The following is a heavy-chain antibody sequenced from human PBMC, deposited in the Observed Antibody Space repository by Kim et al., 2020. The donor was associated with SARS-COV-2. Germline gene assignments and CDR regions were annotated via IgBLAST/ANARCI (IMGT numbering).Heavy chain of an antibody. CDR3: AKSGRGRGYSGYEDAFDL. V-gene: IGHV3-23*01. CDR1: GFTFSSYA. Sequence: GGSLRLSCAASGFTFSSYAMSWVRQAPGKGLEWVSAISGSGGSTYYADSVKGRFTISRDNSKNTLYLQMNSLRAEDTAVYYCAKSGRGRGYSGYEDAFDLWGRGTLVTVSS. J-gene: IGHJ2*01. D-gene: IGHD5-12*01. CDR2: ISGSGGST.